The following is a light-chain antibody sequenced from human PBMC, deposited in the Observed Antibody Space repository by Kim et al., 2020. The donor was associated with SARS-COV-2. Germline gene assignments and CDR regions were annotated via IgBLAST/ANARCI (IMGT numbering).Light chain of an antibody. J-gene: IGLJ2*01. CDR3: SSFTCGGALVL. CDR2: EVA. V-gene: IGLV2-18*02. Sequence: ICCTETSTDVGDCGGDSWYGQAPHTAHKRIIYEVASRPSGVRDRVSGSASGNTASLTISGLQTEEEGGYYCSSFTCGGALVLFGGGTTVTV. CDR1: STDVGDCGG.